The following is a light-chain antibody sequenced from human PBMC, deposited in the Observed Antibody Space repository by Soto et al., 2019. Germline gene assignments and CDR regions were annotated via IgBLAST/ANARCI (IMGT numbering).Light chain of an antibody. J-gene: IGKJ4*01. CDR3: QQRSNWPSLT. CDR1: QSVSSY. CDR2: DAS. V-gene: IGKV3-11*01. Sequence: EIVLTQSPATLSLSPGERATLSCRASQSVSSYLAWYQQKPGQAPRHLIYDASNRATGIPARFSGSGSGTDFTLTISSLEPEDFAVYCCQQRSNWPSLTFGGGTKVEIK.